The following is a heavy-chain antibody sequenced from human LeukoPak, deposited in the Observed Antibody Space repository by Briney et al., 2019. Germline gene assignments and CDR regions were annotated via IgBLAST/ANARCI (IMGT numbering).Heavy chain of an antibody. J-gene: IGHJ4*02. CDR1: GFTFNRYV. Sequence: GGSLRLSCAASGFTFNRYVMHWVRQAPGKGLEWVAFIWYDGSNKYYADSVKGRFTVSRDNSKNTLYLQMNSLRAEDTAVYYCAKDERGYYDSSGFFGAIDYWGQGSLVSVSS. CDR3: AKDERGYYDSSGFFGAIDY. D-gene: IGHD3-22*01. CDR2: IWYDGSNK. V-gene: IGHV3-30*02.